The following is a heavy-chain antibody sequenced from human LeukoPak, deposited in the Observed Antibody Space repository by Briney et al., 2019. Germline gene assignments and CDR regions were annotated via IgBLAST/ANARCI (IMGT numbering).Heavy chain of an antibody. J-gene: IGHJ4*02. CDR3: VREGEGPLSKDFDY. Sequence: ASVKVSCKSSGFTFTDHYIHWVRQGPGQGVKWIGYIGPHSTFTSSPQEFQGRVTMTRDASMSTDYMELTRLTSDDTAVYYCVREGEGPLSKDFDYWGQGTLVTVSS. V-gene: IGHV1-2*02. CDR2: IGPHSTFT. D-gene: IGHD2/OR15-2a*01. CDR1: GFTFTDHY.